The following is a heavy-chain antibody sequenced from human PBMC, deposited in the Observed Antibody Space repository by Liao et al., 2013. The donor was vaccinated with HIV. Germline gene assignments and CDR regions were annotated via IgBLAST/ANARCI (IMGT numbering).Heavy chain of an antibody. Sequence: QVQLQQWGAGLLKPSETLSLTCAVYGGSFSGYYWSWIRQPPREGAWSGLGKVNHSGSTNYNPSLKSRVTISVDTSKNQFSLKLSSVTAADTAVYYCAGGVVVINIWGQGTLVTVSS. D-gene: IGHD3-22*01. CDR2: VNHSGST. CDR1: GGSFSGYY. CDR3: AGGVVVINI. V-gene: IGHV4-34*01. J-gene: IGHJ4*02.